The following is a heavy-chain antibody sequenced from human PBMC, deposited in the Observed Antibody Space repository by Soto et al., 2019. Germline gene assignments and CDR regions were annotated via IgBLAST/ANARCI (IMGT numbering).Heavy chain of an antibody. CDR3: ARRSYDSSGLASGYFDY. V-gene: IGHV1-69*01. CDR1: GGTFSSYA. CDR2: IIPIFGTA. Sequence: QVQLVQSGAEVKKPGSSVKVSCKASGGTFSSYAISWVRQAPGQGLEWMGGIIPIFGTANYAQKFQGRVKITADESTSTAYRELSSLRSEYTAVYYCARRSYDSSGLASGYFDYWGQGTLVTVSS. J-gene: IGHJ4*02. D-gene: IGHD3-22*01.